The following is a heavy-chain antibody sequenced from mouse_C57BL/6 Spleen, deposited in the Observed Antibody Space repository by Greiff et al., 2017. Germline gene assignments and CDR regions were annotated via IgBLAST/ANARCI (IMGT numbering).Heavy chain of an antibody. Sequence: QVQLQQPGAELVKPGASVKMSCKASGYTFTSYWITWVKQRPGQGLEWIGDIYPGSGSTNYNEKFKSKATLTVDTSSSTAYMQLSSLTSEDSAVYYCADTVVSYWYFDVWGTGTTVTVSS. J-gene: IGHJ1*03. CDR3: ADTVVSYWYFDV. V-gene: IGHV1-55*01. D-gene: IGHD1-1*01. CDR1: GYTFTSYW. CDR2: IYPGSGST.